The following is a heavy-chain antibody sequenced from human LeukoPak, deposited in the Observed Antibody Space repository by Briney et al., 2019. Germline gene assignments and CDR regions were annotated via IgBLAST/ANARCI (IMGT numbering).Heavy chain of an antibody. CDR3: ARTGYCGGDCYSSLELDY. CDR1: GYTFTSHG. Sequence: GASVKVSCKASGYTFTSHGISWVRQAPGQGLEWMGWISAYNGNTNYAQKLQGRVTMTTDTSASTAYMELSSLRSEDTAVYYCARTGYCGGDCYSSLELDYWGQGTLVTVSS. CDR2: ISAYNGNT. V-gene: IGHV1-18*01. J-gene: IGHJ4*02. D-gene: IGHD2-21*02.